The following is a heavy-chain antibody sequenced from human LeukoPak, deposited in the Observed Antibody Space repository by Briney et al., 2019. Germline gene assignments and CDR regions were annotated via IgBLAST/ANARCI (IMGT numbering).Heavy chain of an antibody. CDR1: GFTFSSYA. CDR2: ISYDGSNK. V-gene: IGHV3-30*04. J-gene: IGHJ4*02. D-gene: IGHD3-22*01. CDR3: ARDHIHYYDKRGYFDY. Sequence: GGSLRLSCAASGFTFSSYAMHWVRQAPGKGLEWVAVISYDGSNKYYADSVKGRFTISRDISKNTLYLQMNSLRAEDTAVYYCARDHIHYYDKRGYFDYWGQGTLVTVSS.